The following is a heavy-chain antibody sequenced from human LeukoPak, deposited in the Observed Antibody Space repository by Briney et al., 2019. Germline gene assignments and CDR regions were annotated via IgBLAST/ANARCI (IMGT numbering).Heavy chain of an antibody. CDR2: IYTGGTT. J-gene: IGHJ4*02. D-gene: IGHD3-22*01. V-gene: IGHV3-53*01. CDR3: ARDGDDTSGYFSPFDY. CDR1: GFTVSSNY. Sequence: GGSLRLSCAVSGFTVSSNYMSWVRQAPAKGLEWVAIIYTGGTTYYADSVKGRFTISRDNSKNTLYLQMNSLRAEDTAVYYCARDGDDTSGYFSPFDYWGQGTLVTVSS.